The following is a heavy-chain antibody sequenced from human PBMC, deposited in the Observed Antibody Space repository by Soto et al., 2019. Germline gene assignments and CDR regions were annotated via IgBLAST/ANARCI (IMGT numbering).Heavy chain of an antibody. J-gene: IGHJ1*01. V-gene: IGHV1-24*01. Sequence: ASVKVSCKVSGYTLTELSMHWVRQAPGKGLEWMGGFDPEDGETIYAQKFQGRVTMTEDTSTDTAYMELSSLRSEDTAVYYCATTGGLVVIFHYEYFQHWGQGTLVTVSS. CDR1: GYTLTELS. CDR3: ATTGGLVVIFHYEYFQH. CDR2: FDPEDGET. D-gene: IGHD3-22*01.